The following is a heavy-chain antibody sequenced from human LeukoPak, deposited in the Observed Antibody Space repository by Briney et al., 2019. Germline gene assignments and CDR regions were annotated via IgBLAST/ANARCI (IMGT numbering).Heavy chain of an antibody. V-gene: IGHV1-18*01. CDR3: ARGRGYCSRITCYNYFDY. D-gene: IGHD2-2*01. CDR2: INAYNGNA. J-gene: IGHJ4*02. Sequence: ASVKVSCKASGYTITNYGISWVRQAPGQGLEWMGWINAYNGNANYAQTLQGRVTMTTDTSTSTAYMEMRSLRSDDTAVYYCARGRGYCSRITCYNYFDYWGQGTLVTVSS. CDR1: GYTITNYG.